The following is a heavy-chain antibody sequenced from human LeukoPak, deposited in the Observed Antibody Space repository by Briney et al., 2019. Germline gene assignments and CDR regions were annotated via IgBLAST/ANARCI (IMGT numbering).Heavy chain of an antibody. V-gene: IGHV4-59*01. D-gene: IGHD2-15*01. CDR1: GGSISSYY. Sequence: NPSETLSLTCTVSGGSISSYYWSWIRQPPGKGLEWIGYIYYSGSTNYNPSLKSRVTISVDTSKNQFSLKLSSVTAADTAVYYCASLVVNEYCSGGSCYGAFDIWGQGTRVTVSS. CDR3: ASLVVNEYCSGGSCYGAFDI. CDR2: IYYSGST. J-gene: IGHJ3*02.